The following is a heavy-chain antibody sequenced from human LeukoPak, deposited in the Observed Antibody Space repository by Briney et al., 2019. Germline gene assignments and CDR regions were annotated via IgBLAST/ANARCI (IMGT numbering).Heavy chain of an antibody. CDR1: GFTVSSNY. CDR3: ARVDYGDYGFDY. V-gene: IGHV3-66*01. J-gene: IGHJ4*02. D-gene: IGHD4-17*01. CDR2: IYSGGST. Sequence: GFLRLSCAASGFTVSSNYMSRVRQAPGKGLEWVSVIYSGGSTYYADSVKGRFTISRDNSKNTLYLQMNSLRAEDTAVYYCARVDYGDYGFDYWGQGTLVTVSS.